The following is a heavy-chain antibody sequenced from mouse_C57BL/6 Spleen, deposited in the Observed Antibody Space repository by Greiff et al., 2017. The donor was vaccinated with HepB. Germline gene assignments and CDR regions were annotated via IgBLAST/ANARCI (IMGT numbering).Heavy chain of an antibody. CDR1: GYTFTSYG. Sequence: VQVVESGAELARPGASVKLSCKASGYTFTSYGISWVKQRTGQGLEWIGEIYPRSGNTYYNEKFKGKATLTADKSSSTAYMELRSLTSEDSAVYFCARNSLFAYWGQGTLVTVSA. D-gene: IGHD1-1*01. CDR3: ARNSLFAY. V-gene: IGHV1-81*01. CDR2: IYPRSGNT. J-gene: IGHJ3*01.